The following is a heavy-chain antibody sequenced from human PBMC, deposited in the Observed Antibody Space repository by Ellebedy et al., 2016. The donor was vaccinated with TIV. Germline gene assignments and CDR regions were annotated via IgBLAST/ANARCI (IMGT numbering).Heavy chain of an antibody. CDR3: ARDRDVVGGYPKVTSTYFDY. V-gene: IGHV1-2*04. Sequence: AASVKVSCKASGYTFTGYYIHWVRQAPGQGLEWMGWINPNSGVTNYAQKFQDWVTMTRDTSITTVYMELSSLRSEDTAVYYCARDRDVVGGYPKVTSTYFDYWGQGTLVTVSS. CDR2: INPNSGVT. J-gene: IGHJ4*02. D-gene: IGHD2-15*01. CDR1: GYTFTGYY.